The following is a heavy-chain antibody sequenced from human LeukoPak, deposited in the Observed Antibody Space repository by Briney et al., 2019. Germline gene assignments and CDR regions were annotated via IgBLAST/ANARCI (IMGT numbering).Heavy chain of an antibody. CDR2: INPNGGGT. J-gene: IGHJ4*02. D-gene: IGHD3-3*01. CDR3: ARERKITIFGVACDY. CDR1: GYTFTGYY. Sequence: ASMKVSCKASGYTFTGYYIHWVRQAPGQGLEWIGRINPNGGGTNYAQKFQGRVTMTSDTSISTAYMELSRLRSDDTAVYYCARERKITIFGVACDYWGQGTLVTVSS. V-gene: IGHV1-2*06.